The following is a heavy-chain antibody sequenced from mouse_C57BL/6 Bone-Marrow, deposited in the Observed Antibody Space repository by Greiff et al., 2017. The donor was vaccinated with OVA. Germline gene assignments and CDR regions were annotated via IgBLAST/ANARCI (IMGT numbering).Heavy chain of an antibody. CDR2: IYPRSGNT. Sequence: QVQLQQSGAELARPGASVKLSCKASGYTFTSYGISWVKQRTGQGLEWIGEIYPRSGNTYYNEKFKGKATLTAYKSSSTAYMELLSLTSEDSAVYFCARKSNPWFAYWGQGTLVTVSA. CDR3: ARKSNPWFAY. D-gene: IGHD2-5*01. CDR1: GYTFTSYG. V-gene: IGHV1-81*01. J-gene: IGHJ3*01.